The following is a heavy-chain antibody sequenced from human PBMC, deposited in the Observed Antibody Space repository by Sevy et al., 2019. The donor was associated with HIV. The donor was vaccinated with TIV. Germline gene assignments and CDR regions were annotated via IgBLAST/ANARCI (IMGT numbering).Heavy chain of an antibody. CDR2: ISSSSSYI. D-gene: IGHD2-15*01. J-gene: IGHJ5*02. Sequence: GGSLRLSCAASGFTFSSYSMNWVRQAPGKGLEWVSSISSSSSYIYYADSVKGRFTISRDNAKNSLYLQMNSLRAEDTAVYYCARASDIVVVVAAPLASWGQGTLVTVSS. CDR3: ARASDIVVVVAAPLAS. CDR1: GFTFSSYS. V-gene: IGHV3-21*01.